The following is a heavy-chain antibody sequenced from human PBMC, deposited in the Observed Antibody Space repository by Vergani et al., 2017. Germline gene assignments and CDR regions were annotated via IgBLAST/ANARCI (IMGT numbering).Heavy chain of an antibody. D-gene: IGHD3-3*01. J-gene: IGHJ4*02. Sequence: EVQLVESGGGLVKPGGSLRLSCAASGFTFISYSMNWVRQAPGKGLEWVSSISSSSSYIYYADSVKGRFTISRDNAKNSLYQQMYSLRAAYTAVYYCARDFWSGYSPSYYFDYWGQGTLVTVSS. CDR1: GFTFISYS. CDR3: ARDFWSGYSPSYYFDY. V-gene: IGHV3-21*01. CDR2: ISSSSSYI.